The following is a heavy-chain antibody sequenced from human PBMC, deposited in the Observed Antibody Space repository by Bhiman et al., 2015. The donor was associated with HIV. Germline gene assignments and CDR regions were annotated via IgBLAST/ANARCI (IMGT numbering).Heavy chain of an antibody. CDR2: ISYDGSNK. V-gene: IGHV3-30*04. CDR3: ARGERGIAAAAYFDY. CDR1: GFTFSSYA. J-gene: IGHJ4*02. Sequence: QVHLVESGGGVVQPGRSLRLSCAASGFTFSSYAMHWVRQAPGKGLEWVAVISYDGSNKYYADSVKGRFTISRDNSKNTLYLQMNSLRPEDTAVYYRARGERGIAAAAYFDYWGQGTLVTVSS. D-gene: IGHD6-13*01.